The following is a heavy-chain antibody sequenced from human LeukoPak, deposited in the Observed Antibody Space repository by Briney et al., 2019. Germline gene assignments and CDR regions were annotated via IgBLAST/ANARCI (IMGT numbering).Heavy chain of an antibody. Sequence: GASVKVSCKASGYTFTSYYMHWVRQAPGQGLEWMGIINPSDGNTNYAQKLQGRVTMTTDTSTSTAYMELRSLRSDDTAVYYCARGGSSRGAFDYWGQGTLVTVSS. CDR2: INPSDGNT. J-gene: IGHJ4*02. V-gene: IGHV1-46*01. D-gene: IGHD1-26*01. CDR3: ARGGSSRGAFDY. CDR1: GYTFTSYY.